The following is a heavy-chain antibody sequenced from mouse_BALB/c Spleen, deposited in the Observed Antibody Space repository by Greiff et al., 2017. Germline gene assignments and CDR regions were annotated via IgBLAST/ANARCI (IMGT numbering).Heavy chain of an antibody. CDR1: GFAFSSYD. V-gene: IGHV5-12-1*01. CDR2: ISSGGGST. J-gene: IGHJ3*01. CDR3: ARPFYYGYDGFAY. D-gene: IGHD2-2*01. Sequence: DVKLVESGGGLVKPGGSLKLSCAASGFAFSSYDMSWVRQTPEKRLEWVAYISSGGGSTYYPDTVKGRFTISRDNAKNTLYLQMSSLKSEDTAMYYCARPFYYGYDGFAYWGQGTLVTVSA.